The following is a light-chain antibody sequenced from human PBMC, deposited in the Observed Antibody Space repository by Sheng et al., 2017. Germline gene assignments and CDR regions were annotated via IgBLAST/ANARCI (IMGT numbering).Light chain of an antibody. V-gene: IGKV3-11*01. J-gene: IGKJ1*01. CDR3: QRRINWPSPWT. CDR1: QSVSNY. Sequence: EIMLTQSPGTLSLSPGERATLSCRASQSVSNYLAWNQQKPGQAPRLLIYHASNRATGIPARLSGSGVWDRLHSHHQQPSRLKDFAVYYCQRRINWPSPWTFGQGTKVKI. CDR2: HAS.